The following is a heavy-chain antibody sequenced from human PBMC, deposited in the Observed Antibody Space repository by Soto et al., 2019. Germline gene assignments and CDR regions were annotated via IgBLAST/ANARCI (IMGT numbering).Heavy chain of an antibody. V-gene: IGHV1-69*12. Sequence: QVHLVQSGAEVKKPGSSVKVSCKTSGGTFSDSAINWLRQTPGQGLEWMGGLVPMFRTANYAPTLQGRVSLTADDSTSTVSMVPRSLTFRHTAVYFCARLMGGMYFPVDYWGQGPLLTVSS. J-gene: IGHJ4*02. CDR3: ARLMGGMYFPVDY. CDR1: GGTFSDSA. D-gene: IGHD1-26*01. CDR2: LVPMFRTA.